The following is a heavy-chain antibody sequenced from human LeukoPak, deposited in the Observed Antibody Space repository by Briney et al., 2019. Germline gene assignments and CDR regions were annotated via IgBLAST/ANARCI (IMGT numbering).Heavy chain of an antibody. V-gene: IGHV3-7*01. Sequence: GRSLRLSCAASGFTFSNYWMSWVRQAPGKGLEWVANIKEDGSQKYYVDSVKGRFTISRDNAKNSLYLQMNSLRDEDTAMYYCARDESLGDFWSGYFDAFDIWGQGTMVTVSS. D-gene: IGHD3-3*01. J-gene: IGHJ3*02. CDR1: GFTFSNYW. CDR3: ARDESLGDFWSGYFDAFDI. CDR2: IKEDGSQK.